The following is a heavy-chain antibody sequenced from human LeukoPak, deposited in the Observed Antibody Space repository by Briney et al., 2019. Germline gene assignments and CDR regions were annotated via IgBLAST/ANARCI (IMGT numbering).Heavy chain of an antibody. CDR2: IDPSDSYN. CDR3: ARHQQGTGPFDY. J-gene: IGHJ4*02. V-gene: IGHV5-10-1*01. Sequence: GESLRISCKGSGYSFTSYWISWVRQMPGKGLEWMGRIDPSDSYNNYSLSFQGHVTISADKSISTAYLQWSSLKASDTAMYYRARHQQGTGPFDYWGQGTLVTVSS. D-gene: IGHD1/OR15-1a*01. CDR1: GYSFTSYW.